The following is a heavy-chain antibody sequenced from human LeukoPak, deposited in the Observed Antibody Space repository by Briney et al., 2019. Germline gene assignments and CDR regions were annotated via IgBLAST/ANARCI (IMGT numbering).Heavy chain of an antibody. D-gene: IGHD5-24*01. J-gene: IGHJ4*02. CDR2: INGDGSST. Sequence: AGSLRLSCAASGFTSSSYWMHWVRQAPGKGLVWVSHINGDGSSTSYADSVKGRVTISRDNAKNTLYLQINSLTAEDSAVYYCARDRSYNLDYWGQGTLVTVSS. CDR1: GFTSSSYW. CDR3: ARDRSYNLDY. V-gene: IGHV3-74*01.